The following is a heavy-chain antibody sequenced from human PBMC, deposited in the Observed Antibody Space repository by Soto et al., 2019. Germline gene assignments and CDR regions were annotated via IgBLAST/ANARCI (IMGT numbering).Heavy chain of an antibody. D-gene: IGHD2-21*01. J-gene: IGHJ4*02. Sequence: QVQLQESGPGLVKPSETLSLTCTVSGGSISSYYWSWIRQPPGKGLEWIGYIYYSGSTNYNPSLKSRVTISVDTSKNQFSLKLSSVTAADTAVYYCARVGQLWPSRGDYFDYWGQGTLVTVSS. V-gene: IGHV4-59*01. CDR1: GGSISSYY. CDR2: IYYSGST. CDR3: ARVGQLWPSRGDYFDY.